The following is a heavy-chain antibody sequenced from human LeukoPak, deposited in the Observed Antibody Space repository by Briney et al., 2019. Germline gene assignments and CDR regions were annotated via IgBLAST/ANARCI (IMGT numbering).Heavy chain of an antibody. J-gene: IGHJ6*03. V-gene: IGHV1-2*02. CDR2: INPNSGGT. D-gene: IGHD6-19*01. Sequence: ASVKVSCKASGYTFTGYYIHWVRQAPGQGLEYMGWINPNSGGTDYAQKFQGRVTMTRDTSISTAYMELSRLRSDDTAVYYCARDLYQWLPSTRPRDYYYYMDVWGGGTTVTVSS. CDR3: ARDLYQWLPSTRPRDYYYYMDV. CDR1: GYTFTGYY.